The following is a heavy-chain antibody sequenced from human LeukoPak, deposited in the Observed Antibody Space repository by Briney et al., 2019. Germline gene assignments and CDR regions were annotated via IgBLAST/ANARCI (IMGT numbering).Heavy chain of an antibody. J-gene: IGHJ4*02. V-gene: IGHV4-34*01. CDR3: ARGQGTVTTH. D-gene: IGHD4-11*01. CDR1: GGSFSGYY. CDR2: INHSGSA. Sequence: PSETLSLTCAVSGGSFSGYYWTWIRQPPGKGLEWIGEINHSGSANYDPSLMSRVTISLDTSKNHFSLNLSSVTAADTAVYYCARGQGTVTTHWGQGTLVTVSS.